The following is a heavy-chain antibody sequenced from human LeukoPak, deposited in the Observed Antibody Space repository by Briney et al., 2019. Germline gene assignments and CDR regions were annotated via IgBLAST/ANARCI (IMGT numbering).Heavy chain of an antibody. D-gene: IGHD5-24*01. CDR2: ISSSSSYI. J-gene: IGHJ4*02. CDR3: ARTTPRDGYSLFDY. Sequence: KTGGSLRLSCAASGFTFSSYSVNWVRQAPGKGLEWVSSISSSSSYIYYADSVKGRFTISRDNAKNSLCLQMNSLRAEDTAVYYCARTTPRDGYSLFDYWGQGTLVTVSS. CDR1: GFTFSSYS. V-gene: IGHV3-21*01.